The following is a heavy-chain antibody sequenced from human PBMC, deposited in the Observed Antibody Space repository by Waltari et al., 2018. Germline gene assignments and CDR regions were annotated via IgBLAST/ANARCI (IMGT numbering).Heavy chain of an antibody. V-gene: IGHV4-59*01. CDR1: GGSISSYY. J-gene: IGHJ4*02. CDR3: AMRGYSYGLDY. D-gene: IGHD5-18*01. Sequence: QVQLQESGPGLVKPSETLSLTCTVSGGSISSYYWSWIRQPPGKGLEWIGYIYYSGSTNYNPSLKSRVTISVDTSKNQFSLKLSSVTAADTAVYYCAMRGYSYGLDYWGQGTLVTVSS. CDR2: IYYSGST.